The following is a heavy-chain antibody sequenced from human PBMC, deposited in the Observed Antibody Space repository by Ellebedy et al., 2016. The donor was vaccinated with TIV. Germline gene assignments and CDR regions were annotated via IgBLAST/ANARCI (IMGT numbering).Heavy chain of an antibody. CDR1: GFTFGNHN. CDR3: TKDSGWEHEY. CDR2: IDGSENT. V-gene: IGHV3-23*01. J-gene: IGHJ4*02. D-gene: IGHD3-10*01. Sequence: GESLKISCAASGFTFGNHNMSWVRQAPGKGLEWVSGIDGSENTDYGDSVKGRFTISRDISKNTLYLQMNSLRAEDTALYYCTKDSGWEHEYWGQGTLVTISS.